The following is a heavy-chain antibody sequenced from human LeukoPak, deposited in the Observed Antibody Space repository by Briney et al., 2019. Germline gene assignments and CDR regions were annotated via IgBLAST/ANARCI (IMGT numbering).Heavy chain of an antibody. V-gene: IGHV4-4*02. CDR2: IYHSGST. D-gene: IGHD2-2*01. CDR3: ARAPGGYCSSTSCSPFDY. Sequence: PSGTLSLTCAVSGGSISSSSWWSWVRQPPGKGLEWIGEIYHSGSTNYNPSLKSRVTISVDKSKNQFSLKLSSVTAADTAVYYCARAPGGYCSSTSCSPFDYWGQGTLVTVSS. CDR1: GGSISSSSW. J-gene: IGHJ4*02.